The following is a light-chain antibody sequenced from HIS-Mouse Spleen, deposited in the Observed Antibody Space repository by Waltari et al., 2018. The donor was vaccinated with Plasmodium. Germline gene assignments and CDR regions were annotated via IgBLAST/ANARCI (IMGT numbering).Light chain of an antibody. J-gene: IGKJ3*01. CDR3: QQYNNWSFT. CDR2: GAS. V-gene: IGKV3-15*01. Sequence: EIVMPQSPATLSVSPGERATLSCRASQCVSSNLPWYQQKPGQAPSLLIYGASSRATGIPARFIGSRSGTEFTLTISSLQSEDFAVYYCQQYNNWSFTFGPGTKVDIK. CDR1: QCVSSN.